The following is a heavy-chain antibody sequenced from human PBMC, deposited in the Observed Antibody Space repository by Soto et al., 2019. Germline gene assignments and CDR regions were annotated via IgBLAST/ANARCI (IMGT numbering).Heavy chain of an antibody. CDR3: ASPYYGSGDEHFPH. CDR1: GGSFSGYY. V-gene: IGHV4-34*01. J-gene: IGHJ1*01. D-gene: IGHD3-10*01. Sequence: QVQLQQWGAGLLKPSETLSLTCAVYGGSFSGYYWSWIRQPPGKGLEWIGEINHSGSTNYNPSLKCRVTISVDTSKNQFSLKLSSVTAADTAVYYCASPYYGSGDEHFPHWGQGTLVTVSS. CDR2: INHSGST.